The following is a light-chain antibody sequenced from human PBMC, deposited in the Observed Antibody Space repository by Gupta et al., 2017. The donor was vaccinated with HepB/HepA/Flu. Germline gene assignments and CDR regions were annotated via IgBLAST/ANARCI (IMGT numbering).Light chain of an antibody. Sequence: IVMTQSPATLSVSPGRRSTLSCRASQNIGSNLAWYQQRPCQPPSLLIFNATSRAEGPPSRLRGRWCGIEFTLTISIPQTEDYEVYYFQHYSYWHPWTFGQGTKVEIK. CDR1: QNIGSN. V-gene: IGKV3D-15*03. CDR2: NAT. CDR3: QHYSYWHPWT. J-gene: IGKJ1*01.